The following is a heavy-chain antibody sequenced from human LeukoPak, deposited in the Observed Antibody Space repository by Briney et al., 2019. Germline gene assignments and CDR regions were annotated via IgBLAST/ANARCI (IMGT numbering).Heavy chain of an antibody. J-gene: IGHJ4*02. V-gene: IGHV4-34*01. Sequence: PETLSLTCAVYGGSSRGYYWSSIREPPRKRLEWIGEINHSGSTNYNPSLKSRVTISVDTSKNQFSLKLSSVTAADTAVYYCARGLYFFDYWGQGTLVTVSS. D-gene: IGHD3-9*01. CDR1: GGSSRGYY. CDR3: ARGLYFFDY. CDR2: INHSGST.